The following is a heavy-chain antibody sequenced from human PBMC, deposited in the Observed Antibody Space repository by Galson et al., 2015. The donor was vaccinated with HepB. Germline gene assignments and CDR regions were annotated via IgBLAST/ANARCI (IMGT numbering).Heavy chain of an antibody. CDR2: IYYSGST. CDR3: GRHNDILTGLDY. J-gene: IGHJ4*02. V-gene: IGHV4-39*01. CDR1: GGSISSSNDY. D-gene: IGHD3-9*01. Sequence: DTLSLTCTVSGGSISSSNDYWGGIRQPPGRGLEWIGSIYYSGSTYYTPSLKSRVTISVDTSKNQFSLKLSSVTAADTAVYYCGRHNDILTGLDYWGQGTLVTVSS.